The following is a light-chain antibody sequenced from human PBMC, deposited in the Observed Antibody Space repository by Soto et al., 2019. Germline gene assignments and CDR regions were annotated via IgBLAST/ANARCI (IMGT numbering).Light chain of an antibody. J-gene: IGKJ1*01. V-gene: IGKV3D-7*01. Sequence: EILLTRSPVTLSLSPGERATLSCRASQTVSRMYLSWFQQKPGQAPSLLIYGTSTRATGIPVRFSGSGSGTDFTLTISSLLPVDFAVYFCHQDSNLPWSFVQGIMVDI. CDR1: QTVSRMY. CDR2: GTS. CDR3: HQDSNLPWS.